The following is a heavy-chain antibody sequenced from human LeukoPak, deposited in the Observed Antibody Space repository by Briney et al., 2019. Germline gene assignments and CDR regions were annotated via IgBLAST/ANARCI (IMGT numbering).Heavy chain of an antibody. V-gene: IGHV1-46*01. CDR3: ARKAGGSYRLDY. D-gene: IGHD1-26*01. Sequence: ASVKVSCKASGYTFTYYYMHWVRQAPGQGLEWMGIFNPSGGSTSYAQKFQGRVTMTRDTSTSTVYMELSSLRSEDTAVYYCARKAGGSYRLDYWGQGTLVTVSS. CDR2: FNPSGGST. J-gene: IGHJ4*02. CDR1: GYTFTYYY.